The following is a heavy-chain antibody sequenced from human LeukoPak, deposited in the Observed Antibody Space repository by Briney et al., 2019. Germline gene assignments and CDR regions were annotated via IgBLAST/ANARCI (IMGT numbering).Heavy chain of an antibody. J-gene: IGHJ3*02. D-gene: IGHD1-26*01. CDR3: ATWSGRYSSDAFDI. V-gene: IGHV4-39*02. CDR2: LYYNGIT. CDR1: GGSISSRNW. Sequence: SETLSLTCAVSGGSISSRNWWSWVRQPPGKGLEWIGTLYYNGITYYNPSLKSRVTISVDTSKNHFSLKLSSVTAADTAVYYCATWSGRYSSDAFDIWGQGTMVTVSS.